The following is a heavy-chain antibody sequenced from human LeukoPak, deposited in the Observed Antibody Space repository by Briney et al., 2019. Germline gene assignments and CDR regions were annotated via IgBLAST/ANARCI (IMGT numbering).Heavy chain of an antibody. J-gene: IGHJ4*02. CDR1: GYSISSGYY. CDR3: ARQRDYGDNDY. D-gene: IGHD4-17*01. CDR2: IYHSGST. Sequence: PSETLSLTCAVSGYSISSGYYWGWIRQPPGKGLEWIGSIYHSGSTYYNPSLKSRATISVDTSKNQFSLKLSSVTAADTAVYYCARQRDYGDNDYWGQGTLVTVSS. V-gene: IGHV4-38-2*01.